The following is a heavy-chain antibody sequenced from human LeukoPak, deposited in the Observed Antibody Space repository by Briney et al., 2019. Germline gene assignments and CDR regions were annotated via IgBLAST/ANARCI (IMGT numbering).Heavy chain of an antibody. D-gene: IGHD6-13*01. Sequence: PSETLSLTCTVSGGSISSSSYYWGWIRQPPGKGLEWIGSIYYSGSTYYNPSLKSRVTISVDTSKNQFSLKLSSVTAADTAVYYCATNDEIAAAGIPYWGQGTLVTVSS. V-gene: IGHV4-39*01. CDR3: ATNDEIAAAGIPY. CDR2: IYYSGST. J-gene: IGHJ4*02. CDR1: GGSISSSSYY.